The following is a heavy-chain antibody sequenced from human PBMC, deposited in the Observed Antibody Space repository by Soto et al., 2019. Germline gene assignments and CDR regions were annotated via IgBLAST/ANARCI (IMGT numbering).Heavy chain of an antibody. CDR3: ARDPGSSGWQREGAFDI. J-gene: IGHJ3*02. V-gene: IGHV1-18*01. CDR2: ISAYNGNT. D-gene: IGHD6-19*01. CDR1: GYTFTSYG. Sequence: ASVKVSCKASGYTFTSYGISWVRQAPGQGLEWMGWISAYNGNTNYAQKLQGRVTMTTDTSTSTAYMELRSLRSDDTAVYYCARDPGSSGWQREGAFDIWGQGTMVTVSS.